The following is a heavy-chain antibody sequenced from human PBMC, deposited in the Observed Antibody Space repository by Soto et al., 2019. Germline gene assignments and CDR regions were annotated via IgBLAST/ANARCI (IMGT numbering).Heavy chain of an antibody. Sequence: QVQLVQSGAEVKKPGASVKVSCKASGYTFTSYAMHWVRQAPGQRPEWMGWINAGNGNTKYSQKFQGRVTITRDTSASTAYMELSSLRSEGTAVYYCARGVAGPKWFYFDYWGQGTLVTVSS. CDR1: GYTFTSYA. CDR2: INAGNGNT. D-gene: IGHD6-19*01. CDR3: ARGVAGPKWFYFDY. V-gene: IGHV1-3*01. J-gene: IGHJ4*02.